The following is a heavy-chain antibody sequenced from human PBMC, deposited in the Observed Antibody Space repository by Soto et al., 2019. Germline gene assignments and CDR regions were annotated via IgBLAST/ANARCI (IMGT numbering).Heavy chain of an antibody. V-gene: IGHV3-21*01. J-gene: IGHJ6*02. CDR2: ISSSSSYI. CDR1: GFTFSSYS. CDR3: TVGTNSGLWYYGMDV. D-gene: IGHD7-27*01. Sequence: GGSLRLSCAASGFTFSSYSMNWVRQAPGKGLEWVSSISSSSSYIYYADSVKGRFTISRDNAKNSLYLQMNSLRAEDTAVYYCTVGTNSGLWYYGMDVWGQGTTVTVSS.